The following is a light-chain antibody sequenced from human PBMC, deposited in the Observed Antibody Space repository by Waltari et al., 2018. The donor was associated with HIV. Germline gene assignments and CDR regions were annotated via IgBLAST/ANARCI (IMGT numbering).Light chain of an antibody. CDR2: DNT. Sequence: QSVLAQPPSVSGAPGQRVTISCTGSSSNIGIGYDVHWYQQLPGTAPRLLIYDNTNRPSGVPDRFSGSRSGTSASLAITGLQAEDEGDYFCCSYKSYGGHLVLFGGGTKMTVL. V-gene: IGLV1-40*01. J-gene: IGLJ3*02. CDR3: CSYKSYGGHLVL. CDR1: SSNIGIGYD.